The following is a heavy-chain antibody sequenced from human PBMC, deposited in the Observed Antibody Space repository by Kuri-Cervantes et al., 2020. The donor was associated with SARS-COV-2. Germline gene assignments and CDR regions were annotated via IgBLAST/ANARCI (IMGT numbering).Heavy chain of an antibody. CDR2: ISSSSSTI. V-gene: IGHV3-48*01. CDR3: AEAVRIVGATPVRGGAFDI. Sequence: ETLSLTCAASGFTFSSYSMNWVRQAPGKGLEWVSYISSSSSTIYYADSVKGRFTISRDNSKNTLYLQMNSLRAEDTAVYYCAEAVRIVGATPVRGGAFDIWGQGTMVTVSS. D-gene: IGHD1-26*01. CDR1: GFTFSSYS. J-gene: IGHJ3*02.